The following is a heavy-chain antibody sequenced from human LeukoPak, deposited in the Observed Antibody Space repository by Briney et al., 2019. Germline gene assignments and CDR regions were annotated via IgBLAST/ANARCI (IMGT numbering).Heavy chain of an antibody. D-gene: IGHD3-22*01. CDR1: GYTFTGYY. CDR2: INPNSGGT. J-gene: IGHJ4*02. V-gene: IGHV1-2*02. CDR3: ARTQKRLRGYYHSSGYHDY. Sequence: ASVKVSCKASGYTFTGYYMHWVRQAPGQGLEWMGWINPNSGGTNYAQKFQGRVTMTRDTSISTAYMELSRLRSDDTAEYYCARTQKRLRGYYHSSGYHDYWGQGTLVTVSS.